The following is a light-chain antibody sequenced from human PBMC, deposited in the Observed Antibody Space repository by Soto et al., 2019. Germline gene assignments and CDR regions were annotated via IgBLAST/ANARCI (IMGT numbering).Light chain of an antibody. CDR3: QQYNSYSGT. CDR1: QGISSG. J-gene: IGKJ1*01. CDR2: DAS. V-gene: IGKV1-13*02. Sequence: AIQLTQSPSSLSASVGDRVTITCRASQGISSGLVWHQQKPGKAPKLLIYDASSLESGVPSRFSGSGSGTEFTLTISSLQPDDFATYYCQQYNSYSGTFGQGTKVEIK.